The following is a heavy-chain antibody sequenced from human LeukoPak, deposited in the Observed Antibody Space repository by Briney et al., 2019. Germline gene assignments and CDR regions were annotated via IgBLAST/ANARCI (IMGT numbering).Heavy chain of an antibody. CDR2: IKQDGSEK. CDR1: GFTFSSYW. J-gene: IGHJ6*03. Sequence: GGSLRLSCAASGFTFSSYWMSWVRQAPGKGLEWVANIKQDGSEKYYVDSVKGRFTISRDNAKNSLYLQMNSLRAEDTAVYYCARSTLRLLEWDESYYYMDVWGKGTTVTVSS. D-gene: IGHD3-3*01. V-gene: IGHV3-7*01. CDR3: ARSTLRLLEWDESYYYMDV.